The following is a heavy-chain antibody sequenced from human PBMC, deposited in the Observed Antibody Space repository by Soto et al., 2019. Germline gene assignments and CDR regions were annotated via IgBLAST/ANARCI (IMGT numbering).Heavy chain of an antibody. CDR2: INAGNGNT. V-gene: IGHV1-3*01. D-gene: IGHD2-15*01. Sequence: QVQLVQSGAEVKKPGASVKVSCKASGYTFTSYAMHWVRQAPGQRLEWMGWINAGNGNTKYSQKFQGRVTITRDTSASTAYMELSSLRSEDTAVFYCARGPGGPDGPGDYWGQGTLVTVSS. CDR1: GYTFTSYA. CDR3: ARGPGGPDGPGDY. J-gene: IGHJ4*02.